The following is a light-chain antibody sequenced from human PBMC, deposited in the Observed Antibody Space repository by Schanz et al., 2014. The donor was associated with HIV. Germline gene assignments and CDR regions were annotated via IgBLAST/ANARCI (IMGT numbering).Light chain of an antibody. CDR1: QSVSSSY. Sequence: EIVLTQSPGTLSLSPGERATLSCRASQSVSSSYFAWYQQKPGQAPRLLIYGASSRATGIPDRFSGSGSGTDFILSISRLEPEDFAVYYCQYFGNSGGTFGGGTKVEIK. CDR2: GAS. J-gene: IGKJ4*01. CDR3: QYFGNSGGT. V-gene: IGKV3-20*01.